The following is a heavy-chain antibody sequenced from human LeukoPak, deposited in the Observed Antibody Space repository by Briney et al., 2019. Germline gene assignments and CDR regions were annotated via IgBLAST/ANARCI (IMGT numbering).Heavy chain of an antibody. J-gene: IGHJ4*02. Sequence: GGSLRLSCAASGFTFSSYAMSWARQAPGKGLGWVSVISGSGGSTYYRDSVKGRFTISRDNSKNTLYLQMNSLTAGDTAVYFCAKDGTTTVTFDYWGQGTLVTVSS. CDR2: ISGSGGST. CDR1: GFTFSSYA. V-gene: IGHV3-23*01. CDR3: AKDGTTTVTFDY. D-gene: IGHD4-11*01.